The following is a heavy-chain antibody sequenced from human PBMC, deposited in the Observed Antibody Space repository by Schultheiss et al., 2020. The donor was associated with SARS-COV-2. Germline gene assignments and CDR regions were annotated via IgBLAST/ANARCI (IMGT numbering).Heavy chain of an antibody. J-gene: IGHJ4*02. CDR3: ARDRGSGRSPPDY. CDR2: IWYDGSNK. CDR1: GFTFSSYG. Sequence: GGSLRLSCAASGFTFSSYGMHWVRQAPGKGLEWVAVIWYDGSNKYYADSVKGRFTISRDNSKNTLYLQMNSPRAEDTAVYYCARDRGSGRSPPDYWGQGTLVTVSS. D-gene: IGHD1-26*01. V-gene: IGHV3-33*01.